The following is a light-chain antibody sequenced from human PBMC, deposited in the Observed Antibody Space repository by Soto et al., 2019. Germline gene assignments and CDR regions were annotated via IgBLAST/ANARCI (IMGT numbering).Light chain of an antibody. CDR1: SSDFGSYSV. CDR2: EVS. CDR3: SSYTSSSLYV. V-gene: IGLV2-14*02. J-gene: IGLJ1*01. Sequence: QSALTQPASVSGSPGQSITISCTGTSSDFGSYSVVSWYQQHPGKAPKLMIYEVSNRPSGVSNRFSGSKSGNTASLTISGLQAEDEADYYCSSYTSSSLYVFGTGTKLTVL.